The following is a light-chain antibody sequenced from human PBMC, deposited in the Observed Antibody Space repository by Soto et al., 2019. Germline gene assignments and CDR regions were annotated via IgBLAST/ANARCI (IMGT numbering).Light chain of an antibody. CDR1: QSVNIY. V-gene: IGKV3D-15*01. CDR2: GAS. Sequence: EIVMTQSPATLSVSPGERATLSCRASQSVNIYLAWYQHKPGKAPRLLLFGASYRATGIPARFSGSGSGTEFNLTISSLQSEDFAVYFCQQYDDWLRLTFGGGTKVESK. CDR3: QQYDDWLRLT. J-gene: IGKJ4*01.